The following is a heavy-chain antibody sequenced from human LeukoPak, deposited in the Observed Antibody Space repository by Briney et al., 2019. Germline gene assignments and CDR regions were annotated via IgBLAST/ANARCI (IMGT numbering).Heavy chain of an antibody. CDR3: ARESGGNPIDY. CDR2: IYYSGST. Sequence: PSETLSLTCTVSGGSISSYYWSWIRQPPGKGLEWIGYIYYSGSTNYNPSLKSRVTISVDTSKNQFSLKLSSVTAADTAVYYCARESGGNPIDYWGQGTLVTASS. J-gene: IGHJ4*02. CDR1: GGSISSYY. D-gene: IGHD2-15*01. V-gene: IGHV4-59*01.